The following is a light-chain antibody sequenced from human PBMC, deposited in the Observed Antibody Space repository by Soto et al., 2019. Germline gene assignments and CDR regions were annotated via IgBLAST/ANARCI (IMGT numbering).Light chain of an antibody. J-gene: IGKJ5*01. CDR2: AAS. Sequence: DIQMTQSPPSLSASIGDRVNITCRASQSIGSDLNWYQQKSGKAPKLLTYAASRLQSGVPSRFSGSGSGTDFTLTISSLQPEVFATYSCQQGNITPITFGKGTRLEFK. CDR3: QQGNITPIT. V-gene: IGKV1-39*01. CDR1: QSIGSD.